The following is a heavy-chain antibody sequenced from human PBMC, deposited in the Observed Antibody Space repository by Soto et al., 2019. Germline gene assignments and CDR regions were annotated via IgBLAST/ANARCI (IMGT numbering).Heavy chain of an antibody. V-gene: IGHV1-2*04. D-gene: IGHD6-25*01. CDR1: GYNFTGYY. CDR3: ARGGADGGSNYYYGMDV. J-gene: IGHJ6*02. Sequence: ASVKVSCKASGYNFTGYYMHWVRQAPGQGLEWMGWINPNSGGTNYAQKSQGWVTMTRDKSISTADMELSRLRSGDTAVYYCARGGADGGSNYYYGMDVWGQGTTVTVSS. CDR2: INPNSGGT.